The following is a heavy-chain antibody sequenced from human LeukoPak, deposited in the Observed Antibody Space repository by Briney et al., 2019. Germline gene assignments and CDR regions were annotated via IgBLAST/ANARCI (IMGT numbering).Heavy chain of an antibody. CDR3: ARGDFPDYSYYIDV. Sequence: SETLSLTCAVYGASFSGYYWTWIRQPPGKGLEWIGEINHSGSTNYNPSLKSRVTISVDTSKNQFSLKLTPVTAADTAIYYCARGDFPDYSYYIDVWGKGTTVTVAS. CDR2: INHSGST. D-gene: IGHD3-3*01. J-gene: IGHJ6*03. CDR1: GASFSGYY. V-gene: IGHV4-34*01.